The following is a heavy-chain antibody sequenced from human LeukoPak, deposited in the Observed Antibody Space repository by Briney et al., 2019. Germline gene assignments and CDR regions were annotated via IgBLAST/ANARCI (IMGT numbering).Heavy chain of an antibody. D-gene: IGHD2-15*01. J-gene: IGHJ1*01. Sequence: PGGSLRLSCAASGSTFSSYAMSWVRQAPGKGLEWVSAISGSGGSTYYADSVKGRFTISRDSSKNTLYLQMNSLRAEDTAVYYCAKEDDIVVVIGQYFQHWGQGTLVTVSS. CDR1: GSTFSSYA. V-gene: IGHV3-23*01. CDR2: ISGSGGST. CDR3: AKEDDIVVVIGQYFQH.